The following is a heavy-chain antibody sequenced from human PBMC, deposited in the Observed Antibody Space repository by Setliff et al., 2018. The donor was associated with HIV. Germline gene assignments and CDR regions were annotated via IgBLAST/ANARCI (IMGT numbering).Heavy chain of an antibody. CDR3: FKSTGWLPGN. V-gene: IGHV3-15*01. CDR2: IKSKTDGGTI. Sequence: GGSLRLSCAASGFTFDDYALTWVRQAPGKGLEWVGRIKSKTDGGTIDYAAPVKGRFTISRDDSKNVLYLQMDSLKNEDTAIYYCFKSTGWLPGNWGQGTLVTVSS. D-gene: IGHD2-8*02. CDR1: GFTFDDYA. J-gene: IGHJ4*02.